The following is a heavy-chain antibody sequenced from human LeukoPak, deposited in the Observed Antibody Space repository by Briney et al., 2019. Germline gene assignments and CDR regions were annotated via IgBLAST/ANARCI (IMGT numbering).Heavy chain of an antibody. CDR2: INWNGGST. J-gene: IGHJ6*03. Sequence: GGSLRLSCAASGFTFDDYGMSWVRQAPGKGLEWVSGINWNGGSTGYADSVKGRFTISRDNAKNSLYLQMNSLRAEDTALYYCARAKQLAHYYYYMDVWGKGTTVTVSS. CDR1: GFTFDDYG. D-gene: IGHD6-6*01. CDR3: ARAKQLAHYYYYMDV. V-gene: IGHV3-20*04.